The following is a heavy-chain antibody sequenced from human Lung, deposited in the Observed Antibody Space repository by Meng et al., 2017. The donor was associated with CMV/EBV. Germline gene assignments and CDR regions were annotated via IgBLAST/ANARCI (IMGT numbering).Heavy chain of an antibody. CDR3: ARGNGWRFDY. D-gene: IGHD6-19*01. Sequence: QVQVGASGAELKKPGDSVKVSCQAAGYTFTSFSMNWVRHAPGQGLEWMGWININTGNPTYAQGFTGRFVFSLDTSVSTAYLQIDSLKADDTAVYYCARGNGWRFDYWGQGTLVTVSS. V-gene: IGHV7-4-1*01. CDR2: ININTGNP. J-gene: IGHJ4*02. CDR1: GYTFTSFS.